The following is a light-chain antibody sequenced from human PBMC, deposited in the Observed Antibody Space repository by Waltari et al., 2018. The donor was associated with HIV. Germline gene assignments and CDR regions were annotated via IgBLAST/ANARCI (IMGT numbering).Light chain of an antibody. Sequence: SGLTQPASLSGFPGQSITISCTGPDRDFVFYTFISWYQQHPGKVPKLILFNVDRLASGISDRFSCSKSGNTASLTISGLQTEDEAIYYCASYTANDTVLFAGGTTVTVL. CDR3: ASYTANDTVL. CDR2: NVD. J-gene: IGLJ2*01. V-gene: IGLV2-14*03. CDR1: DRDFVFYTF.